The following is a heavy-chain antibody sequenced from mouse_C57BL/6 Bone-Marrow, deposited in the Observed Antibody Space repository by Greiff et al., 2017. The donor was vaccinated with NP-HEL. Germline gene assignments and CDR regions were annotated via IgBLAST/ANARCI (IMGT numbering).Heavy chain of an antibody. D-gene: IGHD1-1*01. CDR1: GFTFSSYG. CDR2: ISSGGSYT. J-gene: IGHJ4*01. Sequence: EVKLVESGGDLVKPGGSLKLSCAASGFTFSSYGMSWVRQTPDKRLEWVATISSGGSYTYYPDSGKGRFTISRDNAKNTLYLQMISLNSEDTARYYCARHDTTVGAMDYWGQGTSGTVSS. V-gene: IGHV5-6*01. CDR3: ARHDTTVGAMDY.